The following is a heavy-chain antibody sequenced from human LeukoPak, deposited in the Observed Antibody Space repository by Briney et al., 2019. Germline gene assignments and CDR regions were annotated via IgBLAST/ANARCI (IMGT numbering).Heavy chain of an antibody. CDR2: ITGSGDST. J-gene: IGHJ5*02. CDR3: ARVATDGGGFDP. V-gene: IGHV3-23*01. D-gene: IGHD3-16*01. Sequence: PGGSLRLSCAASGFSFSNYAMSWVRQTPGQGLEWVSTITGSGDSTFYADSMKGRFTISRHNSKNTLYLLMNSLRAEDTAVYYCARVATDGGGFDPWGQGTLVTVSS. CDR1: GFSFSNYA.